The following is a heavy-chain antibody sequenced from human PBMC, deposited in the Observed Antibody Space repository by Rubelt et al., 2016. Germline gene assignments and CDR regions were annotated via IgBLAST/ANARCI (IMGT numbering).Heavy chain of an antibody. CDR3: ARVLYGSGTYNYYYGMDV. Sequence: MPGKGLEWMGIVYPGDSDTRYSPSFQGQVTISADKSISTAYLQWSSLKASDTAMYYCARVLYGSGTYNYYYGMDVWGQGTTVTVSS. J-gene: IGHJ6*02. D-gene: IGHD3-10*01. CDR2: VYPGDSDT. V-gene: IGHV5-51*01.